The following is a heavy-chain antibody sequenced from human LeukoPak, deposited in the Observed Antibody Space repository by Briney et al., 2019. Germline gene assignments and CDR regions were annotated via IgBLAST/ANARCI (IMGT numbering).Heavy chain of an antibody. Sequence: PSETLSLTCTVSGGSISSSSYYWGWIRQPPGKGLEWIGYIYCSGTTNYNPSLKSRVTISVDTSKNQFSLKLSSVTAADTAVYYCARDRGYCSGGSCYRNWYFDLWGRGTLVTVSS. CDR2: IYCSGTT. D-gene: IGHD2-15*01. CDR1: GGSISSSSYY. V-gene: IGHV4-61*05. J-gene: IGHJ2*01. CDR3: ARDRGYCSGGSCYRNWYFDL.